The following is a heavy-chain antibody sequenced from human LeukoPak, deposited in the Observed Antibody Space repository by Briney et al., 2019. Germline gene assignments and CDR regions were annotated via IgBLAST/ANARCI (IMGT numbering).Heavy chain of an antibody. Sequence: GGSVSLSCVSCVFIYRSYELNWVRQARAKGLAGVSYISSSCSTIYYADPLKGRFTIPRDNAKNSLHLQINSLRAEDTAVYYCARDRPYDVGFDYRGQGTLVTVSS. CDR1: VFIYRSYE. CDR3: ARDRPYDVGFDY. CDR2: ISSSCSTI. D-gene: IGHD3-3*01. J-gene: IGHJ4*02. V-gene: IGHV3-48*03.